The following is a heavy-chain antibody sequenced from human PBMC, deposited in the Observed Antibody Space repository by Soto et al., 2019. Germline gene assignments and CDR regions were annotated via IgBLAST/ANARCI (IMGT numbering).Heavy chain of an antibody. J-gene: IGHJ6*02. CDR3: ERASKSKGGMDI. V-gene: IGHV3-74*01. CDR1: GFTCSSDW. Sequence: QSGRSLRLSCAASGFTCSSDWMNWVRQSPGKGLEWVSRIISGGTRATYADFVKGRFTITRDNPKNTLYLQMHSLTADDTAVYYCERASKSKGGMDIWGPSTTVTGSS. CDR2: IISGGTRA.